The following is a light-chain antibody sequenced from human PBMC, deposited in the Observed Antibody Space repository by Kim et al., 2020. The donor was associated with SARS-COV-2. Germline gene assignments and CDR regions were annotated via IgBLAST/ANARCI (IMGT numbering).Light chain of an antibody. CDR1: NIGSKS. V-gene: IGLV3-21*04. J-gene: IGLJ3*02. CDR2: YDS. Sequence: SYELTQPPSVSVAPGKTARITCGGNNIGSKSVHWYQQKPGQAPVLVIYYDSDRPSGIPERFSGSNSGNTATLTISRVEAGDEADYYCQVWDSSSDHPVFGGGTQRNV. CDR3: QVWDSSSDHPV.